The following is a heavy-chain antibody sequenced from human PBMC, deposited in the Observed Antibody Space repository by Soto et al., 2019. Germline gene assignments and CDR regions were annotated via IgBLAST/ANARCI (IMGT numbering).Heavy chain of an antibody. Sequence: PGGSKILSCAASGFNVSTKYMSWVRQAPGKGLEWVSVIYSGGSTFYADSVRGRFTISRDNSKNTVNLQMNSLRAEDTAVYYCARDPWAADYWGQGTLVTVSS. D-gene: IGHD3-16*01. J-gene: IGHJ4*02. CDR3: ARDPWAADY. CDR1: GFNVSTKY. CDR2: IYSGGST. V-gene: IGHV3-66*01.